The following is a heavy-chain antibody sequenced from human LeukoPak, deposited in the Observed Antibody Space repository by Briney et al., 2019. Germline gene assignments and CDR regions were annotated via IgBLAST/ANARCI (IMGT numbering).Heavy chain of an antibody. CDR2: TSGSGGST. V-gene: IGHV3-23*01. D-gene: IGHD1-26*01. CDR3: AKRSGSYYFFEPAAYFDY. J-gene: IGHJ4*02. Sequence: PGGSLRLSCAASGFTFSSYAMSWVRQAPGKGLEWVSATSGSGGSTYYADSVKGRFTISRDNSKNTLYLQMNSLRAEDTAVYYCAKRSGSYYFFEPAAYFDYWGQGTLVTVSS. CDR1: GFTFSSYA.